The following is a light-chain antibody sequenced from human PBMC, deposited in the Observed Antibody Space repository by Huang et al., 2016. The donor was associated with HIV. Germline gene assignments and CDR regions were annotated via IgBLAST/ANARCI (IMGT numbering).Light chain of an antibody. V-gene: IGKV3-15*01. Sequence: EIVMTQSPVTLSVSPGERATLSCRASQNIVSSLAWYQQKRGQTPRLLIYGASTRATGVPDRFSGSGSETEFTLTISSLQSEDFAVYYCQQYYDWPPLTFGGGTEVEIK. CDR3: QQYYDWPPLT. CDR2: GAS. J-gene: IGKJ4*01. CDR1: QNIVSS.